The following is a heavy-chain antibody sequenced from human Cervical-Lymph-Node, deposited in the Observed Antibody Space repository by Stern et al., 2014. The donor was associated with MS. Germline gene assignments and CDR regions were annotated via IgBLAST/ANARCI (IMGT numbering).Heavy chain of an antibody. Sequence: QVQLQESGPGLVKPSPTLSLTCTVSGASISSGTSYWSWIRQPAGGGLEWIGRLHASGATHYNPSLKSRVTISGDTSKNQFSLNLNSVTAADTAVYYCARGHWELLGNNYFDSWGQGTLVTVSS. J-gene: IGHJ4*02. CDR3: ARGHWELLGNNYFDS. CDR1: GASISSGTSY. D-gene: IGHD1-26*01. CDR2: LHASGAT. V-gene: IGHV4-61*02.